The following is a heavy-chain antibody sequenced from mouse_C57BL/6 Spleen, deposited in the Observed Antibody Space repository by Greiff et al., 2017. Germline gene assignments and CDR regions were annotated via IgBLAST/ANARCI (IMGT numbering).Heavy chain of an antibody. V-gene: IGHV1-82*01. J-gene: IGHJ4*01. Sequence: QVQLQQSGPELVKPGASVKISCKASGYAFSSSWMNWVKQRPGKGLEWIGRSYPGDGDTNYNRKFKGKATLTADKSSSTAYMLLSSLTSEDSAVYFCARFEYAMDYWGQGTSVTVSS. CDR1: GYAFSSSW. CDR2: SYPGDGDT. CDR3: ARFEYAMDY.